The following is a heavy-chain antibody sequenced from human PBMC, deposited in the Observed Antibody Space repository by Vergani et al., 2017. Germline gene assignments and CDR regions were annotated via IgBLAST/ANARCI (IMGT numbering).Heavy chain of an antibody. V-gene: IGHV1-24*01. J-gene: IGHJ4*02. CDR3: ATAPYSSSWFFDY. D-gene: IGHD6-13*01. CDR1: GHTLKELS. Sequence: QAQLVQSGAEVKKPGASVKVSCKVSGHTLKELSMHWVPKASGKGLEWIGSFDPEDDETFYARKFQGRNSMTEDTSTETAYMELRRLRSEETDVYFCATAPYSSSWFFDYWGQGTLVTVSS. CDR2: FDPEDDET.